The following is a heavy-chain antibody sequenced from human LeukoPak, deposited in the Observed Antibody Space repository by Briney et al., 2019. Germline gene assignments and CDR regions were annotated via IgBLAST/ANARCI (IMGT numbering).Heavy chain of an antibody. Sequence: ASVKVSCKASGYTFTTYDINWVRQATGQGLEWMGLMNPNNGNTGYAQKFQGRVTMTRDTSTGTAYMELSSLRSEDTAGYYCARMHYHDTSGASNWFDPWGQGTLVTVSS. CDR2: MNPNNGNT. CDR1: GYTFTTYD. V-gene: IGHV1-8*01. CDR3: ARMHYHDTSGASNWFDP. J-gene: IGHJ5*02. D-gene: IGHD3-22*01.